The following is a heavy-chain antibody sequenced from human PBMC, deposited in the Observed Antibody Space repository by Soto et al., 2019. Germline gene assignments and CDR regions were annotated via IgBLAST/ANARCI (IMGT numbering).Heavy chain of an antibody. CDR1: GFTFSNYA. CDR2: ISSSGRQT. V-gene: IGHV3-23*01. CDR3: AKDRTTFGVINQYFFDS. D-gene: IGHD3-3*01. J-gene: IGHJ4*02. Sequence: EVQLLESGGTLVQLGGSLRLSCAASGFTFSNYAMSWVCQAPGKGLEWVSAISSSGRQTYYADSVRGRFTILRDNSKNALYLQMSSLRAGDTAVYYCAKDRTTFGVINQYFFDSWGQGTLVAVSS.